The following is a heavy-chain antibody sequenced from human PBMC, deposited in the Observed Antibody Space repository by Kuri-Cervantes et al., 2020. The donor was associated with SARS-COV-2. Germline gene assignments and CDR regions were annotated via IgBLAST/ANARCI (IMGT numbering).Heavy chain of an antibody. J-gene: IGHJ4*02. CDR2: INPHRGGT. V-gene: IGHV1-2*02. CDR3: ASPSMIRGVDLFDY. CDR1: GYSYIGYY. D-gene: IGHD3-10*01. Sequence: ASVKVSCKASGYSYIGYYVHWVRQAPGQGLEWMGWINPHRGGTNYAQKFQGRVAMTWDTSISTAYMDLSRLKSDDTATYCCASPSMIRGVDLFDYWGQGTLVTVSS.